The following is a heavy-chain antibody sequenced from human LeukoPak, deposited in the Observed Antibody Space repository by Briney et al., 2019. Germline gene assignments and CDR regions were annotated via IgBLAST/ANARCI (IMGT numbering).Heavy chain of an antibody. CDR2: INPNSGGT. V-gene: IGHV1-2*02. CDR1: GYTFTGYY. CDR3: ARSVEMATITDY. D-gene: IGHD5-24*01. J-gene: IGHJ4*02. Sequence: AAVKDSCKASGYTFTGYYMHWVRQAPGQGLEWMGWINPNSGGTNYAQKFQGRVTMTRDTFISTAYMELSRLRSDDTAVYYCARSVEMATITDYWGQGALVAVSS.